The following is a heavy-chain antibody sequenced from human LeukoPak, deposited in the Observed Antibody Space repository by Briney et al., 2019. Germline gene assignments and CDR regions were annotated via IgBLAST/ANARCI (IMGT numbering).Heavy chain of an antibody. CDR3: AREVTYGSGSHRTDYFDY. CDR1: GFTVSSNY. CDR2: IYSGGST. V-gene: IGHV3-53*01. J-gene: IGHJ4*02. Sequence: GGSLRLSCAASGFTVSSNYMSWVRQAPGKGLEWVSVIYSGGSTYYADSVKGRFTISRDNSKNTLYLQMNSLRAEDTAVYYCAREVTYGSGSHRTDYFDYWGQGTLVTVSS. D-gene: IGHD3-10*01.